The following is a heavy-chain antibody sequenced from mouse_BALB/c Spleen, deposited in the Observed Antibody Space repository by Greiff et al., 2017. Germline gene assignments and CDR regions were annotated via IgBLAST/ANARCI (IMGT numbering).Heavy chain of an antibody. D-gene: IGHD1-1*01. CDR2: INPSTGYT. J-gene: IGHJ1*01. CDR1: GYTFTSYW. Sequence: QVQLQQSGAELAKPGASVKMSCKASGYTFTSYWMHWVKQRPGQGLEWIGYINPSTGYTEYNQKFKDKATLTADKSSSTAYMQLSSLTSEDSAVYYCARGVITTVPYWYFDVWGAGTTVTVSS. V-gene: IGHV1-7*01. CDR3: ARGVITTVPYWYFDV.